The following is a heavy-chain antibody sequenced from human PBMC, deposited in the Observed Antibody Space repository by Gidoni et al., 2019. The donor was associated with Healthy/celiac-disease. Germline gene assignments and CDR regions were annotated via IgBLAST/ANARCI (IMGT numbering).Heavy chain of an antibody. V-gene: IGHV4-38-2*02. J-gene: IGHJ4*02. CDR1: GYPISSGYY. Sequence: QVQLQESGPGLVKPSETLSLTCAVSGYPISSGYYWGWIRQPPGNGLEWIGSIYHCGSTYYNPSLKSRVTISVDTSKNQFSLKLSSVTAADTAVYYCARDQAYCGGDCYVDYWGQGTLVTVSS. CDR2: IYHCGST. D-gene: IGHD2-21*01. CDR3: ARDQAYCGGDCYVDY.